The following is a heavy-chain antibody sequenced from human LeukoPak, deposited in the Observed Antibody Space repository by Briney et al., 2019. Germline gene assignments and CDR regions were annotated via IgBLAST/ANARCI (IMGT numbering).Heavy chain of an antibody. Sequence: GGSLRLSCAASGFTLSSYEMNWVRQAPGKGLEWVSYISSSGGPIFYADSVKGRFTISRDNAKNSLFLQMSSLRAEDTAVYYCAELGITMIGGVWGKGTTVTIFS. CDR2: ISSSGGPI. D-gene: IGHD3-10*02. CDR1: GFTLSSYE. J-gene: IGHJ6*04. V-gene: IGHV3-48*03. CDR3: AELGITMIGGV.